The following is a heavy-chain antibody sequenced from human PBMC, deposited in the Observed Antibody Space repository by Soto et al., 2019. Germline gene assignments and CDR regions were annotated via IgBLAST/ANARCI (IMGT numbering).Heavy chain of an antibody. J-gene: IGHJ4*02. CDR2: VNHSGST. D-gene: IGHD3-22*01. CDR1: GGSFSGYY. Sequence: SETLSLTCAVYGGSFSGYYWSWIRQPPGKGLEWIGEVNHSGSTNYNPSLKSRVTISVDTSKNQFSLKLSSVTAADTAVYYCARVRYRYYYDSSGYYDYWGQGTPVPVSS. V-gene: IGHV4-34*01. CDR3: ARVRYRYYYDSSGYYDY.